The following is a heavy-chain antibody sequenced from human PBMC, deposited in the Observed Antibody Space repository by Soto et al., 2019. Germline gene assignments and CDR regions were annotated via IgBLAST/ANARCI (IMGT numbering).Heavy chain of an antibody. CDR2: IWYDGSNE. CDR1: GFALSSFD. CDR3: ARDALVRGVHPPDY. D-gene: IGHD3-10*01. V-gene: IGHV3-33*01. Sequence: QVQLAESGGGVVQSGRSLRLSCVASGFALSSFDMHWVRQAPGKGLEWVAVIWYDGSNEYYADSVKGRFTISRDNSKNTLYLQMNSLRVEDTAVYYCARDALVRGVHPPDYWGQGTLVTVSS. J-gene: IGHJ4*02.